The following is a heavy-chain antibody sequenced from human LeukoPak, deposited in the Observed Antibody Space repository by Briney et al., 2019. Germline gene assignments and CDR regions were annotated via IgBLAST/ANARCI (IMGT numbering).Heavy chain of an antibody. J-gene: IGHJ4*02. Sequence: GRSLRLSCADSGFTFDDYAMHWVRQAPGKGLEWVSGISWNSGSIGYADSVKGRFTISRDNAKNSLYLQMNSLRAEDTALYYCAKDDYYDSSGYWSLWGQGTLVTVSS. D-gene: IGHD3-22*01. CDR3: AKDDYYDSSGYWSL. CDR1: GFTFDDYA. V-gene: IGHV3-9*01. CDR2: ISWNSGSI.